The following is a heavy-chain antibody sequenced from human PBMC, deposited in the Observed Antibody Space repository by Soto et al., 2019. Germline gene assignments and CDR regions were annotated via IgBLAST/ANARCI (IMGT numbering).Heavy chain of an antibody. Sequence: SGPTLVNPTQTLTLTCTFPGFSLSTSGMCVSWIRQPPGKALEWLALIDWDDDKYYSTSLKTRLTISKDTSKNQVVLTMTNMDPVDTATYYRARPEISSGWYQFDYWGQGTLVTVSS. V-gene: IGHV2-70*01. J-gene: IGHJ4*02. CDR1: GFSLSTSGMC. D-gene: IGHD6-19*01. CDR2: IDWDDDK. CDR3: ARPEISSGWYQFDY.